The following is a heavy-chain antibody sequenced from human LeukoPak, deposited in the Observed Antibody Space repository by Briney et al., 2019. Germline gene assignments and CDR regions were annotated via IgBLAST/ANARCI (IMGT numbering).Heavy chain of an antibody. V-gene: IGHV1-8*02. D-gene: IGHD2-2*01. CDR1: GYTFTDYY. CDR3: VRRMSGYCSSTICRNYAFDM. J-gene: IGHJ3*02. CDR2: MNPNTGNK. Sequence: ASVKVSCKASGYTFTDYYMHWVRQATGQGLEWMGWMNPNTGNKDTAQKFQGRVTMTRNTSITTAYMELSSLRSDDTAVYYCVRRMSGYCSSTICRNYAFDMWGQGTMVTVSS.